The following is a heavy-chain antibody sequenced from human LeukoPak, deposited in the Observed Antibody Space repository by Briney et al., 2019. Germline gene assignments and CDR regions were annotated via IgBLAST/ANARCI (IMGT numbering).Heavy chain of an antibody. D-gene: IGHD6-13*01. J-gene: IGHJ4*02. V-gene: IGHV1-46*01. CDR3: AKSVPYSSSWYDRQPYFDL. CDR2: INPSGGDT. CDR1: GYTFTNYY. Sequence: GASVKVSCEASGYTFTNYYMHWVRQAPGEGPAWMGMINPSGGDTTYAQYFQDRLAMTRDTSTSTVYMELSSLTSDDTAVYFCAKSVPYSSSWYDRQPYFDLWGQGTLVTVSS.